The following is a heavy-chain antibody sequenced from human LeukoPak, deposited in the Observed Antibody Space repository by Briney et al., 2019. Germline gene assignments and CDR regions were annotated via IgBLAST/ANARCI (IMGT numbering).Heavy chain of an antibody. J-gene: IGHJ4*02. CDR2: ISAYNGNT. Sequence: ASVKVSCKASGYTFTSYGISWVRQAPGEGLEWMGWISAYNGNTNYAQKLQGRVTMTTDTSTSTAYMELRSLRSADTAVYYCPRVFGPRAPFDYWGQGTLVTVSS. CDR3: PRVFGPRAPFDY. D-gene: IGHD3/OR15-3a*01. V-gene: IGHV1-18*01. CDR1: GYTFTSYG.